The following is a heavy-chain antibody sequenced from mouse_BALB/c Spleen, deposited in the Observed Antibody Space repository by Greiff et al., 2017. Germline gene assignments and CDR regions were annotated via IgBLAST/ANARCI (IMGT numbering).Heavy chain of an antibody. Sequence: EVQGVESGGGLVKPGGSLKLSCAASGFAFSSYDMSWVRQTPEKRLEWVAYISSGGGSTYYPDTVKGRFTISRDNAKNTLYLQMSSLKSEDTAMYYCARHLGAWFAYWGQGTLVTVSA. CDR1: GFAFSSYD. CDR2: ISSGGGST. CDR3: ARHLGAWFAY. D-gene: IGHD3-1*01. V-gene: IGHV5-12-1*01. J-gene: IGHJ3*01.